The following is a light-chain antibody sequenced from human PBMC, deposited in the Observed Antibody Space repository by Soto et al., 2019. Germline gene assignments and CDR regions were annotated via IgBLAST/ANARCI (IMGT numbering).Light chain of an antibody. J-gene: IGLJ2*01. CDR3: SSYTTSGTVV. Sequence: QSALTQPASVSGSPGQSITISCTGTSSDVGAYNYVSWYQQHPGKAPKLMIFDVINRPSGVSNRFSGSKSGNTASLTISVLQAEDEADYYCSSYTTSGTVVFGGGTKLTVL. CDR2: DVI. CDR1: SSDVGAYNY. V-gene: IGLV2-14*03.